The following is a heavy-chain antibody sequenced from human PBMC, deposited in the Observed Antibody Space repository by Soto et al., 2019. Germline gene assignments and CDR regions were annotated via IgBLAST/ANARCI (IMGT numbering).Heavy chain of an antibody. D-gene: IGHD6-19*01. J-gene: IGHJ4*02. CDR2: IFHNGTA. V-gene: IGHV4-61*01. Sequence: SETLSLTSSVSGGSVSSGSFHWSWIRQVPGKGLQFIGSIFHNGTANYSPSLKTRVSMSIDTSQSQFSLQLISVAAADTAVYYCARIGGWYDIDFWGQGNLVTVSS. CDR3: ARIGGWYDIDF. CDR1: GGSVSSGSFH.